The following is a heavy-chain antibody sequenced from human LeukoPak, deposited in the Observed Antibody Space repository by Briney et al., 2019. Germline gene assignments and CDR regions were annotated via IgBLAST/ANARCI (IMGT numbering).Heavy chain of an antibody. D-gene: IGHD3-22*01. J-gene: IGHJ5*02. V-gene: IGHV4-59*01. CDR1: GASISSYY. Sequence: SETLSLTCTVSGASISSYYWSWIRQSPGKGLEWIGYIFHSGSDYNPSLKSRVTISVDTSKNPFSLRLSSVTAADTAVYYCARHRYYYDSSGYYYQPWGQGTLVTVSS. CDR2: IFHSGS. CDR3: ARHRYYYDSSGYYYQP.